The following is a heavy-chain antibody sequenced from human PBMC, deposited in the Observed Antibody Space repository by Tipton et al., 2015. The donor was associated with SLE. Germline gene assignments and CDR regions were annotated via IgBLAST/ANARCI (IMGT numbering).Heavy chain of an antibody. Sequence: SLRLSCAASGFTFSSYAMHWVRRAPGKGLEWVAVISYDGGNKYYADSVKGRFTISRDNSQNTLYLQVNSLRGEDTAVYYCARDGVQWELKLLHYYYYMDVWGKGTTVTVSS. CDR3: ARDGVQWELKLLHYYYYMDV. D-gene: IGHD1-26*01. V-gene: IGHV3-30*04. CDR1: GFTFSSYA. CDR2: ISYDGGNK. J-gene: IGHJ6*03.